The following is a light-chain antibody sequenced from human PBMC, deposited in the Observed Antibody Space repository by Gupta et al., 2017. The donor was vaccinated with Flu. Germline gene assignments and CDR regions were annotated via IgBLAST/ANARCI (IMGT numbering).Light chain of an antibody. Sequence: EIVMTQSPATLSVSPGERATLSCRASQSVSSNLAWYQQKPGQAPRLLIYGASTRDTGIPARFSGSGCGKEFTLTISSRQSEDFAVYYCQQHKNWPPATFGQGTKVEIK. CDR1: QSVSSN. V-gene: IGKV3-15*01. CDR2: GAS. CDR3: QQHKNWPPAT. J-gene: IGKJ1*01.